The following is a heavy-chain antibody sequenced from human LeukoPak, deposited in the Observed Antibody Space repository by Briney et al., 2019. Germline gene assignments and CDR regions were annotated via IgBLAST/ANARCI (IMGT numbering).Heavy chain of an antibody. D-gene: IGHD1/OR15-1a*01. J-gene: IGHJ4*02. Sequence: ASVKVSCKASGYTFTGYYMHWVRQAPGQGLEWMGWINPNSGGTNYAQKFQGRVTMTRDTSISTAYMELSSLRSEDTAVYYCARDRHWTNDWVFDYWGQGTLVTVSS. CDR3: ARDRHWTNDWVFDY. V-gene: IGHV1-2*02. CDR2: INPNSGGT. CDR1: GYTFTGYY.